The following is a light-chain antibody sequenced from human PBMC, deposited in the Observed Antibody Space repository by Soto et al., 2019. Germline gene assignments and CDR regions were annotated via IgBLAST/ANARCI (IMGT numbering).Light chain of an antibody. V-gene: IGLV1-40*01. CDR3: SSYAGSNSVV. CDR1: SSNIGAGYD. Sequence: QSALTQPPSVSGAPGQRVTISCTGSSSNIGAGYDVHWYQQLPGTAPKLLIYGNSNRPSGVPDRFSGSKSGNTASLTVSGLQAEDEADYYCSSYAGSNSVVFGGGTKVTVL. CDR2: GNS. J-gene: IGLJ2*01.